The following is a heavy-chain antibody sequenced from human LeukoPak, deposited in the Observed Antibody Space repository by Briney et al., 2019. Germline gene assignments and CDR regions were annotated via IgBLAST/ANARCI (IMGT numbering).Heavy chain of an antibody. Sequence: GGSLRLSCAASGFTFSSYWMRWVRQAPGKGLVWVSRINSDGSSTNYADSVKGRFTISRDNAKNTLYLQMNSLRAEDTAVYYCARDLFPLYYDFWSGPDYWGQGTLVTVSS. D-gene: IGHD3-3*01. J-gene: IGHJ4*02. V-gene: IGHV3-74*01. CDR2: INSDGSST. CDR3: ARDLFPLYYDFWSGPDY. CDR1: GFTFSSYW.